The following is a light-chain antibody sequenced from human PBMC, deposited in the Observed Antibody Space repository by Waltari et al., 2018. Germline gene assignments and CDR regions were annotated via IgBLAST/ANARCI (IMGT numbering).Light chain of an antibody. CDR1: SSDVGGYYY. CDR2: DVS. CDR3: CSYAGSYNLV. J-gene: IGLJ2*01. Sequence: QSALTQPRSVSGSPGQSVTISCTGTSSDVGGYYYVSWYQQHPGKAPIFMIYDVSERPAGGPVRFSGSKAGNTASLTIAGLQAEDEADYYCCSYAGSYNLVFGGGTKLTVL. V-gene: IGLV2-11*01.